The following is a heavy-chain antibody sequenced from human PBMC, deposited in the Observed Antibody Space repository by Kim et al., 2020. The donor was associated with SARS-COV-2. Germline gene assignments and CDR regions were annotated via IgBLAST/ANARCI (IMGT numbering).Heavy chain of an antibody. D-gene: IGHD1-26*01. CDR3: ARGKVGATHDY. CDR2: T. J-gene: IGHJ4*02. V-gene: IGHV4-59*09. Sequence: TNYNPSLKSRVTISVATSKNQFSLRLSSVTAADTAVYYCARGKVGATHDYWGQGTLVAVSS.